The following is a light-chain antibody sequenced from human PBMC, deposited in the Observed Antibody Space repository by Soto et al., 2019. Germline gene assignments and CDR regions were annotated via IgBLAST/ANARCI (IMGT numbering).Light chain of an antibody. CDR2: WAS. Sequence: DIVMTQSPNSLAVSLGERATINCKSSQSVLHSSNDQNYLAWYQQKPGQPPNLLIYWASTRESGVPDRFSGSGSGTDFTLTISSLQAEDGAVYYCQQYYSTPYTFGQGTKLEIK. V-gene: IGKV4-1*01. J-gene: IGKJ2*01. CDR1: QSVLHSSNDQNY. CDR3: QQYYSTPYT.